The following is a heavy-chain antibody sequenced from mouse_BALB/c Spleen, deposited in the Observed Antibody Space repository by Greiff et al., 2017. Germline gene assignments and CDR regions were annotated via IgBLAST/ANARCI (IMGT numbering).Heavy chain of an antibody. CDR1: GYTFTSYW. CDR2: INPSTGYT. J-gene: IGHJ2*01. V-gene: IGHV1-7*01. D-gene: IGHD1-2*01. Sequence: QVQLQQSGAELAKPGASVKMSCKASGYTFTSYWMHWVKQRPGQGLEWIGYINPSTGYTEYNQKFKDKATLTADKSSSTAYMQLSSLTSEDSAVYYCARWIHYYGLDYWGQGTTLTVSS. CDR3: ARWIHYYGLDY.